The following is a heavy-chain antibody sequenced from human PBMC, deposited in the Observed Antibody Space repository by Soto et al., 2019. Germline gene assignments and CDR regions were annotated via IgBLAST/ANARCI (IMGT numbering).Heavy chain of an antibody. CDR1: GGSISSSNW. Sequence: QVQLQESGPGLVKPSGTLSLTCAVSGGSISSSNWWSWVRQPPGKGLEWIGEIYHSGSTNYNPSLKSRVTISVDKSKNQFSLKLNSVTAADTAGYHCARAAMGGSSWPFDYWGQGTLVTVSS. CDR3: ARAAMGGSSWPFDY. CDR2: IYHSGST. J-gene: IGHJ4*02. D-gene: IGHD6-13*01. V-gene: IGHV4-4*02.